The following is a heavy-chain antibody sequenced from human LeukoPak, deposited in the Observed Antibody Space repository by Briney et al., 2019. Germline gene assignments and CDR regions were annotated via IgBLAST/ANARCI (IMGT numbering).Heavy chain of an antibody. J-gene: IGHJ4*02. CDR2: IIPLLAIA. D-gene: IGHD3-9*01. CDR3: ARYFAEGDPFDY. Sequence: ASVKVSCKTAGDTFSTYTISLVRQAPGQGLEWMGRIIPLLAIANYTQKFQGRVTITADKSTSTAFMELSSLRSEDTAVYYCARYFAEGDPFDYWGQGTLVTVSS. V-gene: IGHV1-69*02. CDR1: GDTFSTYT.